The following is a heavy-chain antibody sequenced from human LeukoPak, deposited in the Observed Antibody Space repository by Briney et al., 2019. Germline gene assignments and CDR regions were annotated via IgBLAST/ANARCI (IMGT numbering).Heavy chain of an antibody. D-gene: IGHD1-26*01. V-gene: IGHV4-59*08. Sequence: SETLSLTCTVSGGSISSYYWSWIRQPPGKGLEWIGYIYYSGSTNYNPSLKSRVTISVDTSKNQFSLKLSSVTAADTAVYYCAAYSGSPVAFDIWGQGTMVTVSS. CDR3: AAYSGSPVAFDI. J-gene: IGHJ3*02. CDR1: GGSISSYY. CDR2: IYYSGST.